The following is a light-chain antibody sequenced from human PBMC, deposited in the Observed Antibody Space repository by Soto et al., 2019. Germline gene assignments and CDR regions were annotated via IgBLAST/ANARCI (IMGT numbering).Light chain of an antibody. Sequence: QSALTQPASVSGSAGQSSTISCVGTSSDIGDYNYVSWYQQHPGKVPKVIIYDVSNRPSGVSYRFSATKSGNTASLTISGLQAEDEADYYCCSYTRSGTLIFGTGTKLTVL. CDR2: DVS. J-gene: IGLJ1*01. CDR3: CSYTRSGTLI. V-gene: IGLV2-14*01. CDR1: SSDIGDYNY.